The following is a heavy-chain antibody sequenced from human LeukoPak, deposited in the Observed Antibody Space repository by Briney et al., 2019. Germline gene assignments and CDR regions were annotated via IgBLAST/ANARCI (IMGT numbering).Heavy chain of an antibody. D-gene: IGHD2-8*02. J-gene: IGHJ4*02. V-gene: IGHV3-64*01. CDR1: GFTLSRHA. Sequence: GGSLRLSCAASGFTLSRHAMHWVRQAPGKGLEFVSAISSNGGSTYYANSVKGRFTISRDSSKNTLYLQTGSLRAEDTAVYYCAKGGPLRLRVALVVWGQGTLVTVSS. CDR2: ISSNGGST. CDR3: AKGGPLRLRVALVV.